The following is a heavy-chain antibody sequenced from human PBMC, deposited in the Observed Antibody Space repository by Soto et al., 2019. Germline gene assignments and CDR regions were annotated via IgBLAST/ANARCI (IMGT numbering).Heavy chain of an antibody. J-gene: IGHJ3*02. CDR3: AADLYSGSYFYAFDI. CDR2: IVVGSGNT. Sequence: ASVKVSCKASGFTFTSSAVQWVRQARGQRLEWIGWIVVGSGNTNYAQKFQERVTITRDMSTSTAYVELSSLRSEDTAVYYCAADLYSGSYFYAFDIWGQGTMVTVSS. V-gene: IGHV1-58*01. D-gene: IGHD1-26*01. CDR1: GFTFTSSA.